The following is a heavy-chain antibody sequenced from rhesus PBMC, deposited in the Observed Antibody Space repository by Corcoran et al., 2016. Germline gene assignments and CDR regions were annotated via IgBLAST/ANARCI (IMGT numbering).Heavy chain of an antibody. D-gene: IGHD5-42*01. J-gene: IGHJ6*01. CDR3: AREGDYGLDS. CDR2: ISGSSGST. V-gene: IGHV4-165*01. CDR1: GGSFSGYY. Sequence: QVQLQESGPGLVKPSETLSLTCAVSGGSFSGYYWGWFRHPPGKGLEWIGYISGSSGSTDYNPSLKSPVTISTDTSKNQFSLKLSSVTAADTAVYYCAREGDYGLDSWGQGVVVTVSS.